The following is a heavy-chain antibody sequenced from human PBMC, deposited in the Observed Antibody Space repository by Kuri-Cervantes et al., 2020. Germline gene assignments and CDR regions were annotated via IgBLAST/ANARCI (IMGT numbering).Heavy chain of an antibody. CDR2: VTSNADGEII. V-gene: IGHV3-15*01. J-gene: IGHJ4*02. CDR3: RFIAAPDY. D-gene: IGHD6-6*01. Sequence: GGSLRLSCAASGFNFNDAWMSWVRQAPGRGLEWIGRVTSNADGEIIHYAASVKGRFSISRDDSKNTLYLQLNNLKAEDTGVYFCRFIAAPDYWGQGTLVTVSS. CDR1: GFNFNDAW.